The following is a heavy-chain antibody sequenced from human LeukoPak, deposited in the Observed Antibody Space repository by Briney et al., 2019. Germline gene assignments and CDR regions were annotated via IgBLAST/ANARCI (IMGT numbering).Heavy chain of an antibody. CDR3: TSWDIVATIGGYYYYYYMDV. V-gene: IGHV3-73*01. Sequence: GGSLTLSCAASGFTFSGSAMHWVRQASGKGLEWVGRIRSKATSYATAYAASVKGRFTISRDDSKNTAYLQMNSLKTEDTAVYYCTSWDIVATIGGYYYYYYMDVWGKGTTVTVSS. CDR1: GFTFSGSA. D-gene: IGHD5-12*01. CDR2: IRSKATSYAT. J-gene: IGHJ6*03.